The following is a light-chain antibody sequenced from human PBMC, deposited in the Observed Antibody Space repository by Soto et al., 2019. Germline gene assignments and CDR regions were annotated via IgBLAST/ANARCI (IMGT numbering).Light chain of an antibody. CDR3: AAWDGSLNRYV. CDR2: AND. Sequence: QSVLTQPPSASGTPGQRVTISCSGSTSNIGSSAVNWYQQLPGTAPKLLIYANDQRPSGVPARFSSSKSGTSASLAISGLQSEDEADYYCAAWDGSLNRYVFAAGTKVTVL. V-gene: IGLV1-44*01. J-gene: IGLJ1*01. CDR1: TSNIGSSA.